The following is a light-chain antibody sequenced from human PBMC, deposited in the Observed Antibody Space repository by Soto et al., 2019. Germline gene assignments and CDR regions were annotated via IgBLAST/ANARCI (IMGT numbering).Light chain of an antibody. CDR2: NNN. Sequence: QSVLTQPPSASGTPGQRVTISCSGGSSNIGTSAVNWYQQLPGTAPKLLIYNNNQRPSGVPDRFSGSKSGTSASLAISGLQSEDEADYHCAAWDDSLNGYVFGTGTKVTVL. CDR3: AAWDDSLNGYV. CDR1: SSNIGTSA. J-gene: IGLJ1*01. V-gene: IGLV1-44*01.